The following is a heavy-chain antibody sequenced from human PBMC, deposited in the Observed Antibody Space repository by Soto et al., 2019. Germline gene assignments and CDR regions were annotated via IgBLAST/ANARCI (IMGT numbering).Heavy chain of an antibody. V-gene: IGHV1-2*02. J-gene: IGHJ3*02. CDR2: MNPKSGGT. Sequence: SVKVSCKASGYTFSAYYTHWVRQAPGRGLEWMGWMNPKSGGTYFAQKFQGRVTLTRDTSISTAYMEVNRLRSDDTAVYYWTRENIENSDGLYDACDIWGQGTTVSASS. CDR1: GYTFSAYY. CDR3: TRENIENSDGLYDACDI. D-gene: IGHD2-15*01.